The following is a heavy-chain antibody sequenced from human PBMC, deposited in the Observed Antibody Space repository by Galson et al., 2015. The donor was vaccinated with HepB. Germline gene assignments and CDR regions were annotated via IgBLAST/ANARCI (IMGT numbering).Heavy chain of an antibody. CDR2: INGDGSSK. V-gene: IGHV3-74*01. J-gene: IGHJ4*02. CDR3: ARGSGNYYFDY. Sequence: SLRLSCAASGFTFRNYWMHWVRQAPGKGLMWVSRINGDGSSKNYADSVKGRFTISRDNAKDTVYVEMNSLRAEDTAIYYCARGSGNYYFDYWGQGTLATVSS. CDR1: GFTFRNYW. D-gene: IGHD1-26*01.